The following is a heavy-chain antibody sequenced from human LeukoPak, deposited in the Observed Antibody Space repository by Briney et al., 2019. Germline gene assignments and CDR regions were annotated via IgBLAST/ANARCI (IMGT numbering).Heavy chain of an antibody. CDR1: GYSFTGNY. J-gene: IGHJ4*02. D-gene: IGHD2-8*01. CDR3: ARVGYCSRGVCYNYDY. CDR2: INPNTGGT. V-gene: IGHV1-2*02. Sequence: ASVRVSCKASGYSFTGNYIHWVRQAPGQGFEWMGWINPNTGGTNYAQKFKGRIPMTRDTSISTACLELSSLKSDDTAVYYCARVGYCSRGVCYNYDYWGQGTQVTVSS.